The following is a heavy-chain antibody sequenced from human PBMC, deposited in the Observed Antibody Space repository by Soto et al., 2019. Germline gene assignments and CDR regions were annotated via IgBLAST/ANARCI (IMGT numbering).Heavy chain of an antibody. CDR3: ARATVGTYYFDY. D-gene: IGHD3-16*01. CDR1: GFTFSDHY. Sequence: EVQLVESGGGLVQPGGSLRLSCAASGFTFSDHYMDWVRQAPGKGLEWVGRTRDKTNSYTTEYAASVTGRFTISRDDSKSSLYLQMNSLKTEDTAVYYCARATVGTYYFDYWGQGTLVTVSS. J-gene: IGHJ4*02. V-gene: IGHV3-72*01. CDR2: TRDKTNSYTT.